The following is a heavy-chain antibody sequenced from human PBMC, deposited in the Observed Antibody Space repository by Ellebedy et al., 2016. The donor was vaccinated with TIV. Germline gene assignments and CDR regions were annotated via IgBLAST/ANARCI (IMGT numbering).Heavy chain of an antibody. CDR1: GFSFSDYQ. J-gene: IGHJ4*02. Sequence: GESLKISCVASGFSFSDYQMAWVRQAPGKGPEWVSYVGSGGRSGGKTYYAESVGGLFTVSRDNTWKSMYLEMRGLRVEDTAVYYCVRDCYKGVCYAPAYWGQGTLVTVSS. D-gene: IGHD2-8*01. V-gene: IGHV3-11*01. CDR2: VGSGGRSGGKT. CDR3: VRDCYKGVCYAPAY.